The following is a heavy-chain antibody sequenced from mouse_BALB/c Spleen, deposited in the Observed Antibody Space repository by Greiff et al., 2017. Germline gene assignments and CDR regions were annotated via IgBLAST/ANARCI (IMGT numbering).Heavy chain of an antibody. D-gene: IGHD2-1*01. Sequence: EVNLVESGGGLVQPGGSLKLSCAASGFTFSSYTMSWVRQTPEKRLEWVAYISNGGGSTYYPDTVKGRFTISRDNAKNTLYLQMSSLKSEDTAMYYCARQGCYGNLDYWGQGTTLT. CDR1: GFTFSSYT. CDR3: ARQGCYGNLDY. CDR2: ISNGGGST. J-gene: IGHJ2*01. V-gene: IGHV5-12-2*01.